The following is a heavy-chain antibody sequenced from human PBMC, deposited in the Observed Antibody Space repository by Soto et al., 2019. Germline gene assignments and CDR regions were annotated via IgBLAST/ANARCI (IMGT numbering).Heavy chain of an antibody. CDR2: IYYSGST. J-gene: IGHJ4*02. CDR3: ARHRYYYGPISPFFDY. D-gene: IGHD3-10*01. Sequence: SETLSLTCTVSGGSISSYYWSWIRQPPGKGLEWIGYIYYSGSTNYNPSLKSRVTISVDTSKNQFSLKLSSVTAADTAVYYCARHRYYYGPISPFFDYWGQGTLVTVSS. V-gene: IGHV4-59*08. CDR1: GGSISSYY.